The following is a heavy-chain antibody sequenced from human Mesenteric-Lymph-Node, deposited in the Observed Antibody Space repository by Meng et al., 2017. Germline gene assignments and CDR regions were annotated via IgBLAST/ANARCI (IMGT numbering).Heavy chain of an antibody. D-gene: IGHD2-15*01. CDR2: INPSTGDT. CDR3: ARESFRYCRGNICGLRAMDV. V-gene: IGHV1-2*02. Sequence: VKMGPSGAKVQNPGASVKVSVRASGYTFTDYHLHWVRQAPGQGLEWMGWINPSTGDTKYAQKFQGGVTMTRDTSINTAYIELTRLKSDDTAVYYCARESFRYCRGNICGLRAMDVWGQGTTVTVSS. J-gene: IGHJ6*02. CDR1: GYTFTDYH.